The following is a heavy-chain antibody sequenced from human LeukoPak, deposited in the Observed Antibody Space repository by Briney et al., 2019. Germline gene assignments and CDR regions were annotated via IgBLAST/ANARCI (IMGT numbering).Heavy chain of an antibody. Sequence: GGSLRLSCAASGFTFSSYGMHWVRQAPGKGLEWVAVTWYDGSNKYYGDSVKGRFTISTDNSNNTLYLQMNSLRAEDTAVYYCARDYGDYSGKDYWGQGTLVTVSS. J-gene: IGHJ4*02. CDR2: TWYDGSNK. CDR1: GFTFSSYG. CDR3: ARDYGDYSGKDY. D-gene: IGHD4-17*01. V-gene: IGHV3-33*01.